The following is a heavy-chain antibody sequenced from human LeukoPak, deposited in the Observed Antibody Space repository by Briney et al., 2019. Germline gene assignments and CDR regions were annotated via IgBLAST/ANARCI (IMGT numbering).Heavy chain of an antibody. V-gene: IGHV3-53*01. CDR1: GFMFSRNY. CDR3: ARRISGASYAFDI. J-gene: IGHJ3*02. CDR2: MYTGGST. Sequence: PGGSLRLSCAASGFMFSRNYMSWVRQAPGKGLEWVSVMYTGGSTYYADSVKGRFTISRDNSKNTLNLQMNSLRAEDTALYYCARRISGASYAFDIWGQGTIVTVSS.